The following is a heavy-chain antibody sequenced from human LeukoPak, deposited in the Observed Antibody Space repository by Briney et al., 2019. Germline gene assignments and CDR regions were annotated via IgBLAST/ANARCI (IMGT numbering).Heavy chain of an antibody. J-gene: IGHJ4*02. V-gene: IGHV3-30*04. CDR2: ISYDRSNK. D-gene: IGHD6-6*01. CDR3: ASPSSYSSSTYYFDY. Sequence: GGSLRLSCAASGFTFSSYAMNWVRQAPGKGLEWVAAISYDRSNKYYADSVKGRFTISRDNSKNTLYLQMNSLRAEDTAVYYCASPSSYSSSTYYFDYWGQGTLVTVSS. CDR1: GFTFSSYA.